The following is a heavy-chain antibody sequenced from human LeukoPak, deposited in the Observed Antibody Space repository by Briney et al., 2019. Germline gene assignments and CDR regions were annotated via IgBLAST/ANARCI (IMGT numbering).Heavy chain of an antibody. CDR2: IVVGSDNT. V-gene: IGHV1-58*01. Sequence: GTSVKVSCKASGFTFTTRSAVQWVRQARGQRLEWIGWIVVGSDNTNYAQKFQERVTITRDMSTSTAYMELSSLRSEDTAVYYCAAPYSSTWFDYWCQGTLVTVSS. CDR1: GFTFTTRSA. J-gene: IGHJ4*02. D-gene: IGHD6-13*01. CDR3: AAPYSSTWFDY.